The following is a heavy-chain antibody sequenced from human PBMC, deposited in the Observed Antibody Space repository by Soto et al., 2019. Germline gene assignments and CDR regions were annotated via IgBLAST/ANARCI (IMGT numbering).Heavy chain of an antibody. Sequence: SETLSLTCAVYGGSFSGYYWSWIRQPPGKGLEWIGEINHSGSTNYNPSLKSRVTISVDTSKNQFSLKLSSVTAADTAVYDCARGRKEGIVGATGYYYYYYGMDVWGQGTTVTVSS. CDR3: ARGRKEGIVGATGYYYYYYGMDV. CDR1: GGSFSGYY. CDR2: INHSGST. V-gene: IGHV4-34*01. D-gene: IGHD1-26*01. J-gene: IGHJ6*02.